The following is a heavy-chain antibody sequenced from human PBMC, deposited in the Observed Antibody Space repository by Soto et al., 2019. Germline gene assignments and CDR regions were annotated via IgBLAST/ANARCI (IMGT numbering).Heavy chain of an antibody. CDR3: ASGYCSSTSCFDP. CDR2: IYYSGST. J-gene: IGHJ5*02. D-gene: IGHD2-2*01. CDR1: GGSISSGGYY. V-gene: IGHV4-31*03. Sequence: QVQLQESGPGLVKPSQTLSLTCTVSGGSISSGGYYWSWIRQHPGKGLEWIGYIYYSGSTNYNPSLQSRVTXSXDXXKTQFSLKLSSVTAADTAVYSCASGYCSSTSCFDPWGQGTLVTVSS.